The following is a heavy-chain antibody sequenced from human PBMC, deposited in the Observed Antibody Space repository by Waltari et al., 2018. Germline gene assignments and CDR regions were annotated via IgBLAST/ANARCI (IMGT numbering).Heavy chain of an antibody. CDR2: INPNSGGT. V-gene: IGHV1-2*06. Sequence: QVQLVQSGAEVKKPGASVKVSCKASGYTFTGHYMHWVRQPPGQGLEWMGRINPNSGGTNYAQKFQGRVTMTRDTSISTAYMELSRLRSDDTAVYYCARARNGFGATGFDYWGQGTLVTVSS. J-gene: IGHJ4*02. CDR1: GYTFTGHY. D-gene: IGHD3-10*01. CDR3: ARARNGFGATGFDY.